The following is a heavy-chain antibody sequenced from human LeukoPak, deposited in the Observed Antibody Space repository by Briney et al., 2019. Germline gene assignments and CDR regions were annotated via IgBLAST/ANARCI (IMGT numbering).Heavy chain of an antibody. Sequence: GASVKVSCKASGYTFTGYYMHWVRQAPGQGLEWMGWINPNSGGTNYAQKFQGRVTMTRDTSISTAYMELSRLRSDDTAVYYCARGDDIVVVPAYYSMDVWGKGTTVTVSS. J-gene: IGHJ6*03. D-gene: IGHD2-2*01. V-gene: IGHV1-2*02. CDR3: ARGDDIVVVPAYYSMDV. CDR1: GYTFTGYY. CDR2: INPNSGGT.